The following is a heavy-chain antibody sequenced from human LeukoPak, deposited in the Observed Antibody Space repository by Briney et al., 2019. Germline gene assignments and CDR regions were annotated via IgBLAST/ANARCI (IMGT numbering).Heavy chain of an antibody. CDR3: ARTAYCSSTSCYTADY. V-gene: IGHV1-69*13. J-gene: IGHJ4*02. CDR2: IIPIFGTA. CDR1: GYTFNRYG. Sequence: ASVKVSCKASGYTFNRYGISWVRQAPGQGLEWMGGIIPIFGTANYAQKFQGRVTITADESTSTAYMELSSLRSEDTAVYYCARTAYCSSTSCYTADYWGQGTLVTVSS. D-gene: IGHD2-2*02.